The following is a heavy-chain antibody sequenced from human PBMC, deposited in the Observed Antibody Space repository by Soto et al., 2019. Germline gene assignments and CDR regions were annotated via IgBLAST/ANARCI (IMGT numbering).Heavy chain of an antibody. D-gene: IGHD6-13*01. V-gene: IGHV1-18*04. Sequence: QVQLVQSGAEVKKPGASVKVSCKASGYTFMTYGISWVRQAPGQGLEWMGWISANNGNTNYAQKLQGRVTMTTDTSTSSAYMDLRSLRSDDTAVYYCATSIGAARSYYYYGMDVWGQGTTVTVSS. J-gene: IGHJ6*02. CDR2: ISANNGNT. CDR3: ATSIGAARSYYYYGMDV. CDR1: GYTFMTYG.